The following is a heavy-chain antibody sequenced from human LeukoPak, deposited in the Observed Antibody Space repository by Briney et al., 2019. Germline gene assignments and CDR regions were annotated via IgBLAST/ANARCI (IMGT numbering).Heavy chain of an antibody. V-gene: IGHV3-53*01. J-gene: IGHJ4*02. D-gene: IGHD2-2*01. Sequence: PGGSLRLSCAASGFTVSSNYMSWVRQAPGKGLEWVSVIYSGGSTYYADSVKGRFTISRDNSKNTLYLQMNSLRAEDTAVYYCARGLEDIVVVPAATLFDYWGQGTLVTVSS. CDR2: IYSGGST. CDR3: ARGLEDIVVVPAATLFDY. CDR1: GFTVSSNY.